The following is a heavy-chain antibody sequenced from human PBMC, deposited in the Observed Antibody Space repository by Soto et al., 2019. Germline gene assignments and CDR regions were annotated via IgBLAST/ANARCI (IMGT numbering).Heavy chain of an antibody. Sequence: GGSLRLSCAASGFTFSSYGMHWVRQAPGKGLEWVAVISYDGSNKYYADSVKGRFTISRDNSKNTLYLQMNSLRAEDTAVYYCAKLGYSYGYSPTAEYYYYGMDVWGQGTTVTVSS. D-gene: IGHD5-18*01. J-gene: IGHJ6*02. V-gene: IGHV3-30*18. CDR2: ISYDGSNK. CDR1: GFTFSSYG. CDR3: AKLGYSYGYSPTAEYYYYGMDV.